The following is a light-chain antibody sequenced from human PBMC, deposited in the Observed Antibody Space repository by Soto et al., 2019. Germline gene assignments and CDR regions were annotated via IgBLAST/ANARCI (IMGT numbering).Light chain of an antibody. CDR1: TGAVTSGYY. J-gene: IGLJ2*01. CDR3: LNDYGGQLVV. Sequence: QAVVTQEPSLTVYPGGTVTLTCATSTGAVTSGYYPNWSQQKPGQAPRALVSSTNKKYAWTPARFSGSPLGAKAARTVSGLQPEDEAAYYWLNDYGGQLVVFGGGTQLTV. CDR2: STN. V-gene: IGLV7-43*01.